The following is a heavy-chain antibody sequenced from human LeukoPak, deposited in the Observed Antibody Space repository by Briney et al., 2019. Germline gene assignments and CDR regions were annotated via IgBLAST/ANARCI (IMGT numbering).Heavy chain of an antibody. D-gene: IGHD2-2*01. CDR1: GFTFSSYA. V-gene: IGHV3-30-3*01. CDR3: ARETRDIVVEGAYGRHFDY. Sequence: GGSLRLSCAASGFTFSSYAMRWVRQAPGKGLEWVAVISYDGSNKYYADSVKGRFTISRDNSKNTLYLQMNSLRAEDTAVYYCARETRDIVVEGAYGRHFDYWGQGTLVTVSS. J-gene: IGHJ4*02. CDR2: ISYDGSNK.